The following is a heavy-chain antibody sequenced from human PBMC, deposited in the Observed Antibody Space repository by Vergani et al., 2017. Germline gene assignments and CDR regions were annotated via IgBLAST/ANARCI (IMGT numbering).Heavy chain of an antibody. CDR2: INPNSGGT. D-gene: IGHD6-13*01. Sequence: QVQLVQSGAEVQKPGASVKVSCKASGYTFTGYYMHWVRQAPGQGLEWMGWINPNSGGTNYAQKLQGRVTMTTDTSTSTAYMELRSLRSDDTAVYYCARDGSIAAAFDYWGQGTLVTVSS. CDR3: ARDGSIAAAFDY. CDR1: GYTFTGYY. V-gene: IGHV1-2*02. J-gene: IGHJ4*02.